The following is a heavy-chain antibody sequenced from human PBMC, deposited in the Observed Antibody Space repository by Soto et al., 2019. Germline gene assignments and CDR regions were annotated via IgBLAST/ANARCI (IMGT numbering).Heavy chain of an antibody. D-gene: IGHD1-1*01. Sequence: GSLRLSCAASGFTFSSYAMSWVRQAPGKGLEWVSAISGSGDSTYYADSVKGRFTISRDNSKNTLYLQMNSLRAEDTAVYYCAKDGSELSPGTHDYWGQGTLVTVSS. CDR3: AKDGSELSPGTHDY. V-gene: IGHV3-23*01. CDR1: GFTFSSYA. CDR2: ISGSGDST. J-gene: IGHJ4*02.